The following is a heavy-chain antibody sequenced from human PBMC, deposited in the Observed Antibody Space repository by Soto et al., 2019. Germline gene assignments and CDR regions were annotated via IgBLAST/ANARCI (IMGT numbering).Heavy chain of an antibody. V-gene: IGHV3-23*01. CDR1: GVSFGSYP. J-gene: IGHJ5*02. CDR2: ITASGAAS. D-gene: IGHD6-19*01. Sequence: EVQLLESGGGLVQPGGSLRLSCAGSGVSFGSYPMSWVRQAPGTGLEWVSSITASGAASYHADSVKGRLTISRDNSKNTLYLQMSSLRAEDTAVYCWAKDAGYNGGWYRCWYDHWGQGTLVTVSS. CDR3: AKDAGYNGGWYRCWYDH.